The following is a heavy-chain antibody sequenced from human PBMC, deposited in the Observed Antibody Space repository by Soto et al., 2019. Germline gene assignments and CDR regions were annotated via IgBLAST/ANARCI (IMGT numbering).Heavy chain of an antibody. CDR3: ARRLYGSGWS. V-gene: IGHV4-59*08. CDR2: IYNSETT. Sequence: ASETPSPPRLVSGGSLSSFYSSWIRQPPGKGLEWIGYIYNSETTYHNPSLTNRVTISIDTSKNQFSLKLTSVAAADTAVYYCARRLYGSGWSWGQGTLVTVSS. J-gene: IGHJ5*02. D-gene: IGHD6-19*01. CDR1: GGSLSSFY.